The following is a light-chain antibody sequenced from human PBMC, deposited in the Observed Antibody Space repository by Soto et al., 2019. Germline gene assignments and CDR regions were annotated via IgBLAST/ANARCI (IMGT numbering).Light chain of an antibody. CDR2: EVT. J-gene: IGLJ2*01. Sequence: QSVLTQPPSASGSPGQSVTISCTGTRSDVGGYDYVSWYQQHPGKAPKLIIYEVTQRPSGVPDRFSGSKSGNTASLTVSGLQAEDEADYYCSSYGGSNNLLFGGGTKVTVL. CDR1: RSDVGGYDY. V-gene: IGLV2-8*01. CDR3: SSYGGSNNLL.